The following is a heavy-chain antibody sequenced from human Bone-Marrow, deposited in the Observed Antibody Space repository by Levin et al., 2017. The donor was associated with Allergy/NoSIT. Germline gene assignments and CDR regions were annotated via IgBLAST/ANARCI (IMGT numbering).Heavy chain of an antibody. Sequence: GESLKISCKASGYTFTSFHINWVRQATGQGLEWLGWMDPDRGNIDYAQKFNGRLTMTRDTSIDTAYMELSSLRSEDTAVYYCARGSLAAGYPQWGQGTLVTVSS. D-gene: IGHD6-13*01. V-gene: IGHV1-8*01. CDR1: GYTFTSFH. J-gene: IGHJ4*02. CDR2: MDPDRGNI. CDR3: ARGSLAAGYPQ.